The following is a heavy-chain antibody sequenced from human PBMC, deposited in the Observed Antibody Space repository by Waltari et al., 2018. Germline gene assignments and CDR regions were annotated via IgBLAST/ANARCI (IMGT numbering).Heavy chain of an antibody. V-gene: IGHV3-23*01. D-gene: IGHD2-21*01. J-gene: IGHJ4*02. CDR1: GLTFSMFA. CDR3: AKDHGIAY. Sequence: QLLESGGGLVQPGGSLSLSCSDSGLTFSMFAMSWVRQAPGKGLEWVSGISNSGADTYYTDSVEGRFTISRDNSKKTLYLQMNTLRVEDTAVYYCAKDHGIAYWGQGTLVTVSS. CDR2: ISNSGADT.